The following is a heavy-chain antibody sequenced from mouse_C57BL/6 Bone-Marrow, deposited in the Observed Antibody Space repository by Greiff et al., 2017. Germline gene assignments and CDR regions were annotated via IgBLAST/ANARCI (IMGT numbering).Heavy chain of an antibody. CDR1: GYTFTSYW. CDR3: ASRGSFDY. Sequence: VQLQQPGAELARPGSSVKLSCKASGYTFTSYWMHWVKQRPGQGLEWIGNINPCSGYTKYNQKFKDKAALTADKSSSTAYMQLSSLTSEDSAFYYWASRGSFDYWGQGTTLTVSS. V-gene: IGHV1-7*01. J-gene: IGHJ2*01. CDR2: INPCSGYT.